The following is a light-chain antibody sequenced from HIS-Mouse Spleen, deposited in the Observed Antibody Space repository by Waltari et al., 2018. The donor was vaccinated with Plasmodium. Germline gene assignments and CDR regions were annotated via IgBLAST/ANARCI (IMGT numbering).Light chain of an antibody. Sequence: EIVMTQSPATLSMSPGERATLSCRASQSVSSNLAWYQQKPGQAPRLLIYGSSTRATGIPARFSGSGSGTEFTLTISSMQSEDFAVYYCQQYNNWPPEVTFGQGTKVEIK. CDR2: GSS. V-gene: IGKV3-15*01. CDR3: QQYNNWPPEVT. J-gene: IGKJ1*01. CDR1: QSVSSN.